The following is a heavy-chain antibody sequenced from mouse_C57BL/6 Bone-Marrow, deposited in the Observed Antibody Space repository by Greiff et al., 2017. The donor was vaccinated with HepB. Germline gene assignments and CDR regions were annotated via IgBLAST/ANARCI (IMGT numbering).Heavy chain of an antibody. CDR1: GYTFTSYW. Sequence: QVQLQQPGAELVKPGASVKLSCKASGYTFTSYWMQWVKQRPGQGLEWIGEIDPSDSYTNYNQKFKGKATLTVDTSSSTAYMQLSSLTSEDSAVYYCARKDYDGGAMDYWGQGTSVTVSS. CDR3: ARKDYDGGAMDY. J-gene: IGHJ4*01. D-gene: IGHD2-4*01. CDR2: IDPSDSYT. V-gene: IGHV1-50*01.